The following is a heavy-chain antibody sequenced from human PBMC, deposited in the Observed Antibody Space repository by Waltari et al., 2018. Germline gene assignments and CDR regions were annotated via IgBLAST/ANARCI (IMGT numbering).Heavy chain of an antibody. CDR2: SYYSGST. J-gene: IGHJ4*02. CDR1: GGSITSHY. V-gene: IGHV4-59*11. CDR3: ARDHDYGGNPFDY. Sequence: QVQLQESGPGLVKPSETLSLTCTVSGGSITSHYWRWIRQPPGKGLEWIGYSYYSGSTNYNPSLKSRVTISVDTSKNQFSLRLSSVTAADTAVYYCARDHDYGGNPFDYWGQGTLVTVSS. D-gene: IGHD2-15*01.